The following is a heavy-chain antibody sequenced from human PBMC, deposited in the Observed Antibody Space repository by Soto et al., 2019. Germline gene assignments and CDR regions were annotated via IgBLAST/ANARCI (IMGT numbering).Heavy chain of an antibody. V-gene: IGHV4-30-4*01. J-gene: IGHJ4*02. D-gene: IGHD3-10*01. CDR3: ARVTMVRGVMADY. Sequence: QVQLQESGPGVVRPSQTLSLTCTVSGGSISSGNIYWSWIRQPPGKGLEWIGYIYYTGSTYYNPSLTCRVPISVDPSKNQFSLTLTSVTAADTAIYYRARVTMVRGVMADYWGQGTLVTVSS. CDR2: IYYTGST. CDR1: GGSISSGNIY.